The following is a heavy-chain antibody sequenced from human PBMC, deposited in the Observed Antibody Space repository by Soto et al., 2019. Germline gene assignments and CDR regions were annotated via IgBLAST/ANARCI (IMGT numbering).Heavy chain of an antibody. Sequence: GGSLRLSCAASGFTFSNAWMNWVRQAPGKGLEWVGRIKSKTDGGTTDYAAPVKGRFTISRDDSKNTLYLQMNSLKTEDTAVYYCTTDPQYYDFWSGYYTGRATHWFDPWGQGTLVTVSS. CDR3: TTDPQYYDFWSGYYTGRATHWFDP. V-gene: IGHV3-15*07. J-gene: IGHJ5*02. CDR2: IKSKTDGGTT. D-gene: IGHD3-3*01. CDR1: GFTFSNAW.